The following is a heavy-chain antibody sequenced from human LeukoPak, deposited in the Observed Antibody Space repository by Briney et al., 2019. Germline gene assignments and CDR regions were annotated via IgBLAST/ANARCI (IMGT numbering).Heavy chain of an antibody. Sequence: GGSLRLSCAASGFTFSSYWMHWVRQDPGKGLVWVSRISSDGSSTSYADSVKGRFIISRDNAKNTLYLQMNSLRAEDTAVYYCARGRSGYATTPFDYWGQGTLVTVSS. J-gene: IGHJ4*02. V-gene: IGHV3-74*01. D-gene: IGHD5-12*01. CDR3: ARGRSGYATTPFDY. CDR2: ISSDGSST. CDR1: GFTFSSYW.